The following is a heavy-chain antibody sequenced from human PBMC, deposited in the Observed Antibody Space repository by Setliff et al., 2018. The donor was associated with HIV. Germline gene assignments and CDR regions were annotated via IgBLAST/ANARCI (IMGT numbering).Heavy chain of an antibody. CDR2: INPNSGGT. V-gene: IGHV1-2*02. J-gene: IGHJ4*02. CDR3: ARDEVIEVAGDFDN. D-gene: IGHD6-19*01. Sequence: GASVKVSCKASGYTFTNYYMHWVRQAPGQGLEWMGWINPNSGGTNYAQKFQGRVTMTRDTSITTAYMELSRLRSDDTAVYYCARDEVIEVAGDFDNWGQGTLVTVSS. CDR1: GYTFTNYY.